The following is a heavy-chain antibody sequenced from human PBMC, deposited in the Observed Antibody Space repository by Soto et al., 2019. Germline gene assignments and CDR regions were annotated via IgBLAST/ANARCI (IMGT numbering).Heavy chain of an antibody. CDR3: AKGGYVGATVTTRLDY. CDR2: IDGSGGST. D-gene: IGHD4-17*01. CDR1: GFTFTNYA. J-gene: IGHJ4*02. V-gene: IGHV3-23*01. Sequence: EVQLLESGGGLVQPGESLRLSCAASGFTFTNYAMSWVRQAPGKELQWVSAIDGSGGSTYYADSVKGRFTISRDNSKNTLDLQMNSLRAEDTAVYYCAKGGYVGATVTTRLDYWGQGTLVTVSS.